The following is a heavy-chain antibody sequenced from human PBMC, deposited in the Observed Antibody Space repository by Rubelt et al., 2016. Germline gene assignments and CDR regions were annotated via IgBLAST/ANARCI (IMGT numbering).Heavy chain of an antibody. J-gene: IGHJ5*02. D-gene: IGHD2-2*01. V-gene: IGHV1-18*01. CDR3: ARGYCSSANCLFNWFDP. Sequence: QVQLVQSGAEVKKPGASVKVSCKASGYTFTSYGISWVRQAPGQGLEWRGWVRTYNGNTYYSQKRQGRVTMTTDTSTSTAYMELRSLRSDDTAMYFCARGYCSSANCLFNWFDPWGQGTLVTVSS. CDR1: GYTFTSYG. CDR2: VRTYNGNT.